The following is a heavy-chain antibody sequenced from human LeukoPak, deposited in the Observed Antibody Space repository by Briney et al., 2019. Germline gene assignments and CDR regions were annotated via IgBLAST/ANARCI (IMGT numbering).Heavy chain of an antibody. V-gene: IGHV1-69*04. Sequence: ASLKVSCKASGGTFSSYAISWVRQAPGQGLEWMGRIIHILGIANYAQKFQGRVTITADKSTSTAYMELSSLRSEDTAVYYCARGGGYDSSGTTLYYYYGMDVWGQGTTVTVSS. D-gene: IGHD3-22*01. CDR2: IIHILGIA. J-gene: IGHJ6*02. CDR3: ARGGGYDSSGTTLYYYYGMDV. CDR1: GGTFSSYA.